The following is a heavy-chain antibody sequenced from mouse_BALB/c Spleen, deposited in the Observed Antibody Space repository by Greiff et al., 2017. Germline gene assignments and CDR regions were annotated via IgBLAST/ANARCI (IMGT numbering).Heavy chain of an antibody. V-gene: IGHV1S81*02. CDR2: INPSNGGT. D-gene: IGHD2-14*01. J-gene: IGHJ3*01. Sequence: QVQLKESGAELVKPGASVKLSCKASGYTFTSYYMYWVKQRPGQGLEWIGEINPSNGGTNFNEKFKSKATLTVDKSSSTAYMQLSSLTSEDSAVYYCTRSGRYDVRFAYWGQGTLVTVSA. CDR1: GYTFTSYY. CDR3: TRSGRYDVRFAY.